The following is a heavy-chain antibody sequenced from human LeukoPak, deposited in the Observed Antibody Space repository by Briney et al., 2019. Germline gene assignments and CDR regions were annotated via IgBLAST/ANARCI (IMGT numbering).Heavy chain of an antibody. CDR3: ARDGSGSDFSLDY. V-gene: IGHV3-7*04. D-gene: IGHD3-10*01. CDR2: IRHDGSEQ. CDR1: GFNFENYY. Sequence: PGGSLRLSCVASGFNFENYYMSWVRQAPGKGLEWVADIRHDGSEQYNVDSVKGRFTISRDIAKNSLFLQMSSLTAEDTAVYYCARDGSGSDFSLDYWGQGTLVTVSS. J-gene: IGHJ4*02.